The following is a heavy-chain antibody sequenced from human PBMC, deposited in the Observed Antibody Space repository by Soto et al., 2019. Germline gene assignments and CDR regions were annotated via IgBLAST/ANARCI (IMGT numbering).Heavy chain of an antibody. D-gene: IGHD3-22*01. V-gene: IGHV4-39*01. CDR2: IYYTGST. Sequence: PSETLSLTCTVSGDSVSSSSFYWGWIRQPPGKGLEWIGSIYYTGSTYYNPTLKSRVAISVDTAKNQFSLKLSSVTAADTALYYCVRRDFYDSAGSRVIYWGQGTLVTVSS. CDR3: VRRDFYDSAGSRVIY. J-gene: IGHJ4*02. CDR1: GDSVSSSSFY.